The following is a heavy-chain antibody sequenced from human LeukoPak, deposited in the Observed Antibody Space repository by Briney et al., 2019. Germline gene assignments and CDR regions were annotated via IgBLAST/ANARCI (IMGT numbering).Heavy chain of an antibody. CDR2: ISGSGSDI. CDR1: GFGFSDSY. V-gene: IGHV3-11*01. D-gene: IGHD3-22*01. Sequence: SGGSLRLSCVVSGFGFSDSYMTWIRQTPGKGLEWLAYISGSGSDIYYADSVKGRFTISRDNAKKSLYLQMNSLRPDDTALYYCSTDPRLLLYWGHGTLVTVSS. CDR3: STDPRLLLY. J-gene: IGHJ4*01.